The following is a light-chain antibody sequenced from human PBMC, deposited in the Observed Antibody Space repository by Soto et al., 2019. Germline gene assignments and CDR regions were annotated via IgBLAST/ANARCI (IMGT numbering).Light chain of an antibody. Sequence: EIVMTQSPATLSVSPGERATLSCRASQSVSSNLAWYQQKPGQAPRLLIYGASTRATGIPTRFSGSASGTEFTPTISSLQSEDFAVYYCQQYNNWITFGQGTRLEIK. CDR1: QSVSSN. V-gene: IGKV3-15*01. J-gene: IGKJ5*01. CDR3: QQYNNWIT. CDR2: GAS.